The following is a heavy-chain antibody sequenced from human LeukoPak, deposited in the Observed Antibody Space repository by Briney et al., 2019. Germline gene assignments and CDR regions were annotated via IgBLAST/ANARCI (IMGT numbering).Heavy chain of an antibody. CDR1: GFTVSSNY. Sequence: GGPLRLSCAASGFTVSSNYMSWVRQAPGKGLEWVSVIYSGGSTYYADSVKGRFTISRDNSKNTLYLQMNSLRAEDTAVYYCARDFQAAAGNWGQGTLVTVSS. CDR3: ARDFQAAAGN. V-gene: IGHV3-53*01. J-gene: IGHJ4*02. CDR2: IYSGGST. D-gene: IGHD6-13*01.